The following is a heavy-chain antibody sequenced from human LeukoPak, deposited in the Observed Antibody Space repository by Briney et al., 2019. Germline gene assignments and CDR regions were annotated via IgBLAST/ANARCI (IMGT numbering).Heavy chain of an antibody. J-gene: IGHJ4*02. Sequence: ASVKVSCKASGYTFTGYYMHWVRQAPGQGLEWMGWINPNSGGTNYAQKFQGRVTMTRDTSISTAYMELSRLRSDDTAVYYCARVRVYTSTSLPDYWGQGILVTVSS. CDR3: ARVRVYTSTSLPDY. D-gene: IGHD2-2*01. CDR2: INPNSGGT. CDR1: GYTFTGYY. V-gene: IGHV1-2*02.